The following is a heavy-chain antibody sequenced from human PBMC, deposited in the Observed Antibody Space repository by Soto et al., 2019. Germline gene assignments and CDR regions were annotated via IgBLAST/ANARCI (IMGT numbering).Heavy chain of an antibody. CDR2: IIPILGIA. Sequence: VSCKASGGTFSSYTISWVRQAPGQGLEWMGRIIPILGIANYAQKFQGRVTITADKSTSTAYMELSSLRSEDTAVYYCASVFGSGRYAFAIWGQGTMVTVSS. CDR3: ASVFGSGRYAFAI. CDR1: GGTFSSYT. D-gene: IGHD3-10*01. J-gene: IGHJ3*02. V-gene: IGHV1-69*02.